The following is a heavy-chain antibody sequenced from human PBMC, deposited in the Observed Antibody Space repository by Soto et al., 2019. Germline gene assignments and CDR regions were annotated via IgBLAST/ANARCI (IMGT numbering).Heavy chain of an antibody. V-gene: IGHV5-10-1*01. Sequence: GESLKISCKGSGYSFTSYWISWVRQMPGKGLEWMGRIDPSDSYTNYSPSFQGHVTISADKSISTAYLQWSSLKASDTAMYYCARRRYCSSTSCHRTNYYYGMDVWGQGTTVTVSS. J-gene: IGHJ6*02. CDR2: IDPSDSYT. CDR3: ARRRYCSSTSCHRTNYYYGMDV. CDR1: GYSFTSYW. D-gene: IGHD2-2*01.